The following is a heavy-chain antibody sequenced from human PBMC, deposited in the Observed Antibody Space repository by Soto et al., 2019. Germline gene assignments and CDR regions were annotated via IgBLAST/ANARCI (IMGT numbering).Heavy chain of an antibody. CDR2: ISWNSARI. Sequence: EVQLVESGGGLVQPGRSLRLSCAASGFTFDEYAMHWVRQAPVKGLEWVSGISWNSARIGYADSVKGRFTISRDNAKKSLYLQMNSLRPEDTAIYYCAKDPSAGAVAPPRDWGQGILVTVSS. D-gene: IGHD6-19*01. J-gene: IGHJ4*02. CDR1: GFTFDEYA. CDR3: AKDPSAGAVAPPRD. V-gene: IGHV3-9*01.